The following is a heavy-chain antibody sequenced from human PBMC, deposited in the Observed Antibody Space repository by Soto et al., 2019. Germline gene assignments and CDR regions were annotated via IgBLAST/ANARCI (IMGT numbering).Heavy chain of an antibody. V-gene: IGHV4-34*01. CDR1: GGSFSGYY. Sequence: QVQLQQWGAGLLKPSETLSLTCAVYGGSFSGYYWSWIRQPPGKGLEWIGEINHSGSTNYNPSLKSRVTISVDTSKNQFSLKLSSVTAADTAVYYCARGRYYDFWSGYSQPNWFDPWGQGTLVTVSS. CDR3: ARGRYYDFWSGYSQPNWFDP. D-gene: IGHD3-3*01. CDR2: INHSGST. J-gene: IGHJ5*02.